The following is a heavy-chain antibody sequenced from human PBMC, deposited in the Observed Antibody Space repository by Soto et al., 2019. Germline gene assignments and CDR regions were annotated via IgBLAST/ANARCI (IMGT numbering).Heavy chain of an antibody. Sequence: SVKVSCKASGGTFSSYAISWVRQAPGQGLEWMGGIIPIFGTANYAQKFQGRVTITADESTSTAYMELSSLRSEDTAVYYCARDSAGYSYGYRAPKFDYCGQGTLVTVSS. CDR1: GGTFSSYA. CDR2: IIPIFGTA. J-gene: IGHJ4*02. V-gene: IGHV1-69*13. D-gene: IGHD5-18*01. CDR3: ARDSAGYSYGYRAPKFDY.